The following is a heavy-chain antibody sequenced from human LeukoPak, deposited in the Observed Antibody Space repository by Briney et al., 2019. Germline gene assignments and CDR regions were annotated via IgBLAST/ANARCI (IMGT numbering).Heavy chain of an antibody. Sequence: GGSLRLSCSASGFTFSSYAMHWVRQAPGKGLXXXXXISSNGGSTYYADSVRGRFTISRDNSKNTLYLQMSSLRAEDTAVYYCVKDSRPVRGRKEFDYWGQGTLVTVSS. V-gene: IGHV3-64D*06. J-gene: IGHJ4*02. CDR3: VKDSRPVRGRKEFDY. D-gene: IGHD2/OR15-2a*01. CDR2: ISSNGGST. CDR1: GFTFSSYA.